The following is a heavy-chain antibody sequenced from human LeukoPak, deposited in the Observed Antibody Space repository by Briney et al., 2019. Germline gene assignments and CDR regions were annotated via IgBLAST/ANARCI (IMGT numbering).Heavy chain of an antibody. CDR3: ARGGSWIRFDY. CDR1: GFTFNNYW. D-gene: IGHD1-26*01. V-gene: IGHV3-7*01. J-gene: IGHJ4*02. Sequence: GGSLRLSCEASGFTFNNYWMSWFRQAPGKGLEWVANIKQDESEKNYVDSVKGRFTISRDNVKNSLYLQMNSLRAEDTAVYYCARGGSWIRFDYWGQGTLVTVSS. CDR2: IKQDESEK.